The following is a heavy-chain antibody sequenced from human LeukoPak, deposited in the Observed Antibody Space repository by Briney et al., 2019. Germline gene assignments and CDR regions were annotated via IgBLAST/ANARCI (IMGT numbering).Heavy chain of an antibody. CDR2: INPNSGDT. D-gene: IGHD3-22*01. J-gene: IGHJ4*02. V-gene: IGHV1-8*02. CDR3: AREDYYDSSGNVLGNFDY. CDR1: GGTFSSYA. Sequence: ASVKVSCKASGGTFSSYAISWVRQAPGQGLEWMGWINPNSGDTNYAQNFQGRVTMTRDMSTSTVYMELSSLRSEDAAVYYCAREDYYDSSGNVLGNFDYWGQGTLVTVSS.